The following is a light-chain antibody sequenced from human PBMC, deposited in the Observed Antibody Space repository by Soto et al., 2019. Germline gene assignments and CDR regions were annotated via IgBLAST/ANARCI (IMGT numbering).Light chain of an antibody. J-gene: IGKJ1*01. Sequence: DLVMTQTPLSSPVTLGQPASISCRSSQSLVHSNGDTYLSWLQQRPGQPPRLLSYKISNRFSGVPDRFGGSGAGTDFTLKISRVEAEDVGVYYCMQSTQDPWTFGQGTRVEIK. CDR3: MQSTQDPWT. CDR2: KIS. CDR1: QSLVHSNGDTY. V-gene: IGKV2-24*01.